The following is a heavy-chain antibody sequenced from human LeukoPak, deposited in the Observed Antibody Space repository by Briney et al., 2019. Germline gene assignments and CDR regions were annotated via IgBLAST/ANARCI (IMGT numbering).Heavy chain of an antibody. Sequence: GGSLRLSCAAPGFTFSSYEMSWARQAPGKGLEWVSYISSSGNTVYYADSVKGRFTISRDSAKNSLYLQMNSLRAEDTAVYYCARGSPDSFDYWGQGTLVTVSS. J-gene: IGHJ4*02. CDR3: ARGSPDSFDY. CDR2: ISSSGNTV. CDR1: GFTFSSYE. D-gene: IGHD4-11*01. V-gene: IGHV3-48*03.